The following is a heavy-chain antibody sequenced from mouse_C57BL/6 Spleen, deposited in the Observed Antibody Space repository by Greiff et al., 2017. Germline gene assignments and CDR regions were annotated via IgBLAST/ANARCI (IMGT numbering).Heavy chain of an antibody. CDR2: IDPSDSYT. J-gene: IGHJ2*01. Sequence: VQLQQSGAELVMPGASVKLSCKASGYTFTSYWMHWVKQRPGQGLEWIGEIDPSDSYTNYNQKFKGKSTLTVDKSSSTAYMQLSSLTSEDSAVYYCARDDRHYYGSHYFDYWGQGTTLTVSS. V-gene: IGHV1-69*01. CDR1: GYTFTSYW. CDR3: ARDDRHYYGSHYFDY. D-gene: IGHD1-1*01.